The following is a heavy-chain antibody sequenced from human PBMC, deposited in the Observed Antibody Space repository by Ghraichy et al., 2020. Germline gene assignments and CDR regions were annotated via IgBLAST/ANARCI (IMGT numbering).Heavy chain of an antibody. V-gene: IGHV4-34*01. Sequence: SETLSLTCAVYGGSFSGYYWSWIRQPPGKGLEWIGEINHSGSTNYNPSLKSRVTISVDTSKNQFSLKLSSVTAADTAVYYCAAWIPRKRSKFDYWGQGTLVTVSS. CDR1: GGSFSGYY. J-gene: IGHJ4*02. D-gene: IGHD5-18*01. CDR3: AAWIPRKRSKFDY. CDR2: INHSGST.